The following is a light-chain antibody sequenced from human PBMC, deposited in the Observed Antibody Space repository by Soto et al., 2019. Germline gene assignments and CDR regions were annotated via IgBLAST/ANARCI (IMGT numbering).Light chain of an antibody. Sequence: DIQVAPSPFPLCASVGDGVPLPCRASQRISTWLAWYQQKPGTAPKLLIYHASTLESGVPSRFSGSGSGTEFTLTISSLQPDDFATYYCQQYNSYSFGQGTKVDIK. CDR1: QRISTW. V-gene: IGKV1-5*01. CDR2: HAS. CDR3: QQYNSYS. J-gene: IGKJ1*01.